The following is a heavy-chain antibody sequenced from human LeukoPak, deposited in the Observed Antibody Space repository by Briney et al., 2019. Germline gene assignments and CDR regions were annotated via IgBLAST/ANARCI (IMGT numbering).Heavy chain of an antibody. Sequence: GGSLRLSCAGSGFMFSSYWIYWVRQAPGKGLESVANIKQDGSQIHYVDSVKGRLTISRDNAQNSVYLQMNSLRVEDTAVYYCARDSGEYSFGGFWYFDVWGRGTLVTVSS. D-gene: IGHD5-18*01. J-gene: IGHJ2*01. CDR2: IKQDGSQI. V-gene: IGHV3-7*05. CDR1: GFMFSSYW. CDR3: ARDSGEYSFGGFWYFDV.